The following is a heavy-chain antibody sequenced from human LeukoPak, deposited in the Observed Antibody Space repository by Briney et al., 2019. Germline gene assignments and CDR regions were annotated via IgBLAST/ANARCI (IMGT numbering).Heavy chain of an antibody. J-gene: IGHJ4*02. V-gene: IGHV3-7*05. CDR3: ARDLWAQKLPHRYFDY. D-gene: IGHD6-13*01. CDR1: EFTFSSYW. CDR2: IKQDGSEI. Sequence: GGSLRLSCAASEFTFSSYWMTWVRQAPGKGLEWVANIKQDGSEIYYMDSVKGRLTISRDNAKNSLYLQMNSLRAEDTAVYYCARDLWAQKLPHRYFDYWGQGTLVTVSS.